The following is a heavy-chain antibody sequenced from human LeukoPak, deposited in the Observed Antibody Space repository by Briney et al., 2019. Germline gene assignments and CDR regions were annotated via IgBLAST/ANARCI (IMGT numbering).Heavy chain of an antibody. J-gene: IGHJ4*02. V-gene: IGHV3-30*02. Sequence: GGSLRLSCVASGFTFSSNGMHWVRQAPGKGLEWVTFIQYDGSKKYYADSVKGRFTISRDNSKNTLYLQMNSLRAEDTAVYYCARGVAAAFDYWGQGTLVTVSS. CDR3: ARGVAAAFDY. CDR2: IQYDGSKK. D-gene: IGHD6-13*01. CDR1: GFTFSSNG.